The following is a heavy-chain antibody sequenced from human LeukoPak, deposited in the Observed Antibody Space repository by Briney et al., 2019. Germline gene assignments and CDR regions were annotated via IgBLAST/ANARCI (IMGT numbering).Heavy chain of an antibody. CDR1: GYTLTKLS. V-gene: IGHV1-24*01. J-gene: IGHJ4*02. Sequence: VASVKVSCKVSGYTLTKLSMHWVRQAPGKGLEWMGGFDPEDGETIYAQKFQGRVTMTEDTSTDTAYMELSSQRSEDTAVYYCATDLGYCSGGSCRDYWGQGTLVTVSS. CDR2: FDPEDGET. D-gene: IGHD2-15*01. CDR3: ATDLGYCSGGSCRDY.